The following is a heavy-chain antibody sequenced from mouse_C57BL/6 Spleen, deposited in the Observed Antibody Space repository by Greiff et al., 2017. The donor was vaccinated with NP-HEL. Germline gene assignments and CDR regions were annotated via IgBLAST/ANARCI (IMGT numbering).Heavy chain of an antibody. CDR3: ARGIYYGNYGFAY. J-gene: IGHJ3*01. CDR2: INPNNGGT. D-gene: IGHD2-1*01. V-gene: IGHV1-18*01. CDR1: GYTFTDYN. Sequence: EVQLQQSGPELVKPGASVKIPCKASGYTFTDYNMDWVKQSHGKSLEWIGDINPNNGGTIYNQKFKGKATLTVDKSSSTAYMELRSLTSEDTAVYYCARGIYYGNYGFAYGGQGTLVTVSA.